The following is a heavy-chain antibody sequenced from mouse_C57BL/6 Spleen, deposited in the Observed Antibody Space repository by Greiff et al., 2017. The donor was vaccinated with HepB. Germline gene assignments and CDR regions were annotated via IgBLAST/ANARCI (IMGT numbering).Heavy chain of an antibody. J-gene: IGHJ2*01. CDR2: INPNNGGT. D-gene: IGHD2-12*01. Sequence: EVQLQQSGPELVKPGASVKISCKASGYTFTDYYMNWVKQSHGKSLEWIGDINPNNGGTSYNQKFKGKATLTVDKSSSTAYMELRSLTSEDSAVYYCARELYEFDYWGQGTTLTVSS. V-gene: IGHV1-26*01. CDR1: GYTFTDYY. CDR3: ARELYEFDY.